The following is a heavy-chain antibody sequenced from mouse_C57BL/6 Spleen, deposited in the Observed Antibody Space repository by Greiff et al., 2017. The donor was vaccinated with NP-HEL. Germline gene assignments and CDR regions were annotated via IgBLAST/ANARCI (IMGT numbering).Heavy chain of an antibody. CDR3: AREGGWLPSYAMDY. D-gene: IGHD2-3*01. CDR2: IYPSDSET. Sequence: QVQLQQPGAELVRPGTSVKLSCKASGYTFTSYWMDWVKQRPGQGLEWIGNIYPSDSETHYNQKFKDKATLTVDKSSSTAYMQLSSLTSEDSAVYYCAREGGWLPSYAMDYWGQGTSVTVSS. V-gene: IGHV1-61*01. CDR1: GYTFTSYW. J-gene: IGHJ4*01.